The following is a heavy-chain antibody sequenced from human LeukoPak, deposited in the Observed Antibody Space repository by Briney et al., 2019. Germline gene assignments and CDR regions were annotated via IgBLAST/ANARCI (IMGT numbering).Heavy chain of an antibody. CDR1: GFSFSSYS. D-gene: IGHD5-12*01. J-gene: IGHJ4*02. V-gene: IGHV3-48*04. CDR2: ISHTGSTM. CDR3: AKDIEDSGYGYYFDH. Sequence: AGGSLRLSCAASGFSFSSYSMNWVRQAPGKGLEWVSYISHTGSTMSYADSVKGRFTISRDNAKNSLYLQMNSLRAEDTALYYCAKDIEDSGYGYYFDHWGQGTLVTVSS.